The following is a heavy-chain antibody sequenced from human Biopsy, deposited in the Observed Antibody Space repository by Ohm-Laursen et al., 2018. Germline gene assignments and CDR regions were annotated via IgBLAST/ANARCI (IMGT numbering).Heavy chain of an antibody. CDR1: GVTLSGYA. V-gene: IGHV3-21*06. CDR2: ITGGGNYI. D-gene: IGHD4-17*01. CDR3: ATAAYAPPYFDL. Sequence: SPRLSCAASGVTLSGYAMNWVRQAPGKGLEWVSSITGGGNYINYADSVRGRFTISRDNSKNSVYLVMSSLRAEDTAVYFCATAAYAPPYFDLWGRGTLVTVSS. J-gene: IGHJ4*02.